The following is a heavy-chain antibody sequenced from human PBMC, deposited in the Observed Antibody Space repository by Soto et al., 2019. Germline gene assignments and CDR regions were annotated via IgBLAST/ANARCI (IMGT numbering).Heavy chain of an antibody. CDR1: GFSFSSHW. J-gene: IGHJ4*02. CDR3: VRDNNWSFDY. Sequence: GWSLRLSCAASGFSFSSHWMHWVRQAPGKGLVGVSHIGPDGSNIWEADSVQGRFTTSRDNARNRLYLQMNSLRDEDTAIYYCVRDNNWSFDYWGQGILVTVSS. CDR2: IGPDGSNI. D-gene: IGHD1-1*01. V-gene: IGHV3-74*01.